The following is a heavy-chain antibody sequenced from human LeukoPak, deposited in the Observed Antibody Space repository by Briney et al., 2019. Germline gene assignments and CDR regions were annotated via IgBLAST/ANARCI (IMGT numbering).Heavy chain of an antibody. CDR2: MNTNSGNT. J-gene: IGHJ4*02. D-gene: IGHD6-13*01. Sequence: ASVKVSCKASGGTFSSYAINWVRQATGQGLEWMGWMNTNSGNTGYAQKFQGRVTMTRNTSISTDYMELSSLRSEDTAVYYCARVGGIAAAGTVDYWGQGTLVTVSS. V-gene: IGHV1-8*02. CDR3: ARVGGIAAAGTVDY. CDR1: GGTFSSYA.